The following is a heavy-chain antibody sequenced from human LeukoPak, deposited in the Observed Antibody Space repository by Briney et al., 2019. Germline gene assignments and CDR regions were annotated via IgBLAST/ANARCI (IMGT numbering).Heavy chain of an antibody. Sequence: SVKVSCKASGGTFSSYAISWVRQAPGQGLEWMGGIIPIFGTANYAQKFQGRVTITADKSTSTAYMELSSLRSEDTAVYYCARDRPGEQLVLEYFDYWGQGTLVTVSS. CDR2: IIPIFGTA. V-gene: IGHV1-69*06. CDR3: ARDRPGEQLVLEYFDY. CDR1: GGTFSSYA. D-gene: IGHD6-13*01. J-gene: IGHJ4*02.